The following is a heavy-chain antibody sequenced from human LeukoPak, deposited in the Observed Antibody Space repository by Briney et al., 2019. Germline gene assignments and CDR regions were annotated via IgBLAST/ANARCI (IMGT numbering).Heavy chain of an antibody. J-gene: IGHJ6*03. CDR2: MGGSDAGT. V-gene: IGHV3-23*01. CDR1: GFTFNSYA. D-gene: IGHD1-26*01. CDR3: AKVRWELLGSEDYYYMDV. Sequence: GGSLRLSCIASGFTFNSYAMSWVRQAPGKGLEWVSAMGGSDAGTYYADSVKGRFTISRDNSKNTLFLQMNSLRAEDTAVYYCAKVRWELLGSEDYYYMDVWGKGTTVTISS.